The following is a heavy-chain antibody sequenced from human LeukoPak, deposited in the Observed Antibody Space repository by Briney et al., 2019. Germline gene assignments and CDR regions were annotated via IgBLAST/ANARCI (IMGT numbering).Heavy chain of an antibody. CDR3: AKDKFYPQSSGWYNLDY. CDR1: GFTFGDYA. D-gene: IGHD6-19*01. Sequence: TGGSLRLSCAASGFTFGDYAMNWVRHAPGKGLECVFLLSGDGGSTYYTDSVKGRFTISRDNSKRSLYLQMNSLRTEDTALYYCAKDKFYPQSSGWYNLDYWGQGTLVTVSS. J-gene: IGHJ4*02. V-gene: IGHV3-43*02. CDR2: LSGDGGST.